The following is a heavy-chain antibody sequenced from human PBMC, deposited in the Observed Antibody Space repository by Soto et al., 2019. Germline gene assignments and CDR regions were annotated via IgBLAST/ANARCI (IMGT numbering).Heavy chain of an antibody. V-gene: IGHV1-18*01. CDR3: ARGRYGDY. CDR1: GYTFTSYG. Sequence: QVHLVQSGSEVKKPGASVKVSCKASGYTFTSYGITWVRQAPGQGLEWMGWISAHNGNTDYAQKLQGRVIVTRDTSTSTAYMELMSLISDVTAVYYWARGRYGDYWGQGDLVTVSS. D-gene: IGHD1-1*01. J-gene: IGHJ4*02. CDR2: ISAHNGNT.